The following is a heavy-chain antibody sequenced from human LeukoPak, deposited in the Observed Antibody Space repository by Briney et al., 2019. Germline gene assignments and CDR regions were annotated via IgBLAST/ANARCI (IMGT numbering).Heavy chain of an antibody. CDR1: GYTFTSYD. CDR3: ARGRGSKGFGQIYYYYGMDV. Sequence: ASVTVSCKASGYTFTSYDISWVRQAPGQGLEWMGWMNPNSGNTGYAQKFQGRVTMTRNTSISTAYMELSSLRSEDTAVYYCARGRGSKGFGQIYYYYGMDVWGQGTTVTVSS. J-gene: IGHJ6*02. V-gene: IGHV1-8*01. D-gene: IGHD3-10*01. CDR2: MNPNSGNT.